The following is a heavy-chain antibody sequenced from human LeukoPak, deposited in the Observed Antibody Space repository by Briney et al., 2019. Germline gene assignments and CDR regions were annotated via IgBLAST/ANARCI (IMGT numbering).Heavy chain of an antibody. CDR3: ARGSSSWYVHYGMDV. CDR2: IYPGDSDT. CDR1: GYSFTSYW. J-gene: IGHJ6*02. V-gene: IGHV5-51*01. Sequence: GESLKISCKGSGYSFTSYWIGWVRQMPGKGLEWMGIIYPGDSDTRYSPSFQGQATISADKSISTAYLQWSSLKASDTAMYYCARGSSSWYVHYGMDVWGQGTTVTVSS. D-gene: IGHD6-13*01.